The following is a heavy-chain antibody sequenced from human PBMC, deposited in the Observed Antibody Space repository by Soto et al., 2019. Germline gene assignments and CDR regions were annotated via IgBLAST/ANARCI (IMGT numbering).Heavy chain of an antibody. CDR3: AKDVLRYSSSWYNDY. V-gene: IGHV3-23*01. J-gene: IGHJ4*02. CDR1: GFTFSSYS. CDR2: INGSGGST. D-gene: IGHD6-13*01. Sequence: PGGSLRLSCAASGFTFSSYSMHWVRQAPGKGLVWVSAINGSGGSTCYADSVKGRFTISRDNSKNTLYLQMNSLRAEDTAVYYCAKDVLRYSSSWYNDYWGQGTLVTVSS.